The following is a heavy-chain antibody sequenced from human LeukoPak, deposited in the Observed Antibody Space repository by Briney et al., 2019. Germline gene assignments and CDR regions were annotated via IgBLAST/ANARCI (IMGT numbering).Heavy chain of an antibody. Sequence: PGRSLRLSCAASGFTFSSYSMHWVRQAPGKGLEWVAVISYGGSHKYYAGSVKGRFTISRDNSKNTVYLQMSTLRPEDTAIFYCASDPNRLADNGGDYLGYWGQGTLVTVSS. V-gene: IGHV3-30*19. CDR2: ISYGGSHK. D-gene: IGHD2-21*01. CDR3: ASDPNRLADNGGDYLGY. CDR1: GFTFSSYS. J-gene: IGHJ4*02.